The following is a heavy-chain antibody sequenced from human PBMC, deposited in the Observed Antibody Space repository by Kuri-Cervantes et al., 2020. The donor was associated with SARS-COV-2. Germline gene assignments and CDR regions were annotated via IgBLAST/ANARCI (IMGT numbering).Heavy chain of an antibody. CDR1: GFTFSSYS. J-gene: IGHJ4*02. V-gene: IGHV3-21*01. CDR3: ARDGPAVAGTVFDY. CDR2: ISSSSSYI. Sequence: ESLKISCAASGFTFSSYSMNWVRQAPGKGLEWVSSISSSSSYIYYADSVKGRFTISRDNAKNSLYLQMNSLRAEDTAVYYCARDGPAVAGTVFDYWGQGTLVTVSS. D-gene: IGHD6-19*01.